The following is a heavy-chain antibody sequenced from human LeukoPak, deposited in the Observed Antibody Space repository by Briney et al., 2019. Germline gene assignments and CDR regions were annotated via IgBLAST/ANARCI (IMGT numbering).Heavy chain of an antibody. J-gene: IGHJ5*02. CDR2: INHSGST. Sequence: PSETLSLTCAVSGGSFSGYYWSWVRQPPGKRLEWSGEINHSGSTNYNPSLKSRVTISVHTSKNQFSLKLSSMTAAETAVYYCARGGVPYGDYYWFDPWGQGTLVTVSS. V-gene: IGHV4-34*01. CDR1: GGSFSGYY. D-gene: IGHD4-17*01. CDR3: ARGGVPYGDYYWFDP.